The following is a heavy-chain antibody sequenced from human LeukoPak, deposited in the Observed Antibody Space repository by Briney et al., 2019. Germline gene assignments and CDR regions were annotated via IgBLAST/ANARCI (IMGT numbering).Heavy chain of an antibody. CDR3: ARVKPIAAAGLRTFDY. CDR1: GYTFTGYY. Sequence: ASVKVSCKASGYTFTGYYMHWVRQAPGQGLEWMGRIDPNSGGTNYAQKFQGRVTMTRDTSISTAYMELSRLRSDDTAVYHCARVKPIAAAGLRTFDYWGQGTLVTVSS. D-gene: IGHD6-13*01. V-gene: IGHV1-2*06. J-gene: IGHJ4*02. CDR2: IDPNSGGT.